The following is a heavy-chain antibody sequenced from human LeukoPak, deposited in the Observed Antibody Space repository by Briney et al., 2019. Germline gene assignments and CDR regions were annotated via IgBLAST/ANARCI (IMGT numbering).Heavy chain of an antibody. V-gene: IGHV1-18*01. Sequence: GASVKVSCKASGYTFTSYGISWVRQAPGQGLEWMGWISAYNGNTNYAQKLQGRVTMTTDTSTSTAYMELRSLRFDDTAVYYCARDLAGVLLWFGELSRTFDYWGQGTLVTVSS. CDR3: ARDLAGVLLWFGELSRTFDY. CDR1: GYTFTSYG. CDR2: ISAYNGNT. J-gene: IGHJ4*02. D-gene: IGHD3-10*01.